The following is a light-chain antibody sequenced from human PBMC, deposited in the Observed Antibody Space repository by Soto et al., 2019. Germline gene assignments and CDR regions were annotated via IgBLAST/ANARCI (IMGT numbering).Light chain of an antibody. CDR3: QQYNSYSSST. Sequence: DIQMTQSPSTLSASVGDRVTITCRASETINGWLAWYQQKPGKAPKLLINKASTLESGVPSRFSGSGSGTEFTLPISGLQPDDFATYYCQQYNSYSSSTFGQGTKLEIK. CDR2: KAS. CDR1: ETINGW. J-gene: IGKJ2*01. V-gene: IGKV1-5*03.